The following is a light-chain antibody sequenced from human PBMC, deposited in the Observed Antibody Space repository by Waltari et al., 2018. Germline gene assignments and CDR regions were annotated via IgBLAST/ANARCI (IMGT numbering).Light chain of an antibody. CDR3: QQYNIWPWT. CDR1: QSAKTS. CDR2: RAS. V-gene: IGKV3D-15*01. Sequence: ELVMTQSPATLSVTPGERVPLSFRASQSAKTSLAWYQQTPGQAPRLLSYRASTRAAGVPDRFSGSGSGTEFTLTISSLQSEDSAIYYCQQYNIWPWTFGPGTNVDIK. J-gene: IGKJ1*01.